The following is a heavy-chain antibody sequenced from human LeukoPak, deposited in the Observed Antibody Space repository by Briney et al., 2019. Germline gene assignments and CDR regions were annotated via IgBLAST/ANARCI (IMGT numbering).Heavy chain of an antibody. D-gene: IGHD6-6*01. CDR1: GGSISSYY. J-gene: IGHJ5*02. CDR3: AGSPYSSSPYNWFDP. Sequence: SETLSLTCTVSGGSISSYYWGWIRQPPGKGLEWIGYIYYSGSTGSNPSLKSRVTISVDTSKNQFSLKLSPVTAADTAVYYCAGSPYSSSPYNWFDPWGQGTLVTVSS. CDR2: IYYSGST. V-gene: IGHV4-59*08.